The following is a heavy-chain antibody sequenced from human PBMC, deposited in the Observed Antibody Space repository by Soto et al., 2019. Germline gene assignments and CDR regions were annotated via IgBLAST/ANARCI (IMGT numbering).Heavy chain of an antibody. CDR2: ISAYNGNR. D-gene: IGHD4-17*01. V-gene: IGHV1-18*01. CDR1: GYTFSSYG. Sequence: ASVKVSCKASGYTFSSYGINWVRQAPGQGLEWMGWISAYNGNRNYAQKLHGRVILTTDTSTNTAYMQLRSLRSDDTAVYYCARRYGDPSSAAGFDYWRQRTLVTVSS. J-gene: IGHJ4*02. CDR3: ARRYGDPSSAAGFDY.